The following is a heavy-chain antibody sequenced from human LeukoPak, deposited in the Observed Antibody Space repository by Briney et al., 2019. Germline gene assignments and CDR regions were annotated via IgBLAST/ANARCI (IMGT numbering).Heavy chain of an antibody. CDR2: ISTDGSST. V-gene: IGHV3-74*01. Sequence: SGGSLRLSCAASGFTFSTTWMHWVRQAPGKGLVWVSRISTDGSSTSYADSAEGRFTISRDNSKNTLYLQMNSLRAEDTAVYYCAKDTRKESYRGAAAGGYWGQGTLVTVSS. CDR3: AKDTRKESYRGAAAGGY. J-gene: IGHJ4*02. D-gene: IGHD6-13*01. CDR1: GFTFSTTW.